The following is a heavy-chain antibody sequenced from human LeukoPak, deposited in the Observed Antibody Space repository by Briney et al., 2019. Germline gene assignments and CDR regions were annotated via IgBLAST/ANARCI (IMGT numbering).Heavy chain of an antibody. D-gene: IGHD3-9*01. Sequence: PSETLSLTCAVYGGSFSGYYWRWIRQPPGKGLEWIGEINHSGSTNYNPSLKSRVTISVDTSKNQFSLKLSSVTAADTAVYYCARGGRGLRYFDWLSNPNWFDPWGQGTLVTVSS. V-gene: IGHV4-34*01. CDR1: GGSFSGYY. CDR3: ARGGRGLRYFDWLSNPNWFDP. CDR2: INHSGST. J-gene: IGHJ5*02.